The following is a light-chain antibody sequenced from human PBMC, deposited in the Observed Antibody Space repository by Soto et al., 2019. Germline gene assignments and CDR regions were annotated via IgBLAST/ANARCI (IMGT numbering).Light chain of an antibody. Sequence: QSVLTQPASVSGSPGQSITISCTGSSSDVDNGYNSVSWYQQHPGKAPKLMIYEVRNRPSGVSNRFSGSTSGNTASLTISGLQAEDEADYYCSSYSTSGTAYVFGTGTKVTVL. CDR3: SSYSTSGTAYV. V-gene: IGLV2-14*01. CDR1: SSDVDNGYNS. J-gene: IGLJ1*01. CDR2: EVR.